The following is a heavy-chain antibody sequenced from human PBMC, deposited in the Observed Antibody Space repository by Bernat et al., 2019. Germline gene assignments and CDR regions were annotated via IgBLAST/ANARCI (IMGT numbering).Heavy chain of an antibody. CDR3: AKHSGYDLARGLEYYFDY. Sequence: EVQLVESGGGLVQPGRSLRLSCAASGFTFDDYAMHWARQAPGKGLEWVSGISWNSGGIVYADSVKGRFTISRDNAKDSLYLQMNSLTAEDTALYYCAKHSGYDLARGLEYYFDYWGQGTLVTVSS. J-gene: IGHJ4*02. CDR2: ISWNSGGI. D-gene: IGHD5-12*01. V-gene: IGHV3-9*01. CDR1: GFTFDDYA.